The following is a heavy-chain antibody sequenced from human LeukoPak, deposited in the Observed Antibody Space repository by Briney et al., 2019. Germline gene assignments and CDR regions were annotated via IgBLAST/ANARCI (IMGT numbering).Heavy chain of an antibody. V-gene: IGHV3-74*01. CDR3: ARAAYSSTWYSRYFDL. Sequence: GGSLRLSCAASGFTFSNYWTHWVRQAPGKGLVWVSRINSDGINTSYADSVKGRFTISRENAKNSLYLQMNSLRAGDTAVYYCARAAYSSTWYSRYFDLWGRGTLVTVSS. J-gene: IGHJ2*01. D-gene: IGHD6-13*01. CDR2: INSDGINT. CDR1: GFTFSNYW.